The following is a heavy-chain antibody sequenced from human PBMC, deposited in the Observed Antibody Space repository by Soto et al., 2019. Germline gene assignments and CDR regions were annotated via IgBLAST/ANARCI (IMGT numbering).Heavy chain of an antibody. D-gene: IGHD3-10*01. CDR1: GFTFSSYA. J-gene: IGHJ3*02. CDR3: ARSQAWSPILWFGELEAGFAFDI. V-gene: IGHV3-64*01. Sequence: GGSLRLSCAASGFTFSSYAMHWVRQAPGKGLEYVSAISSNGGSTYYANSVKGRFTISRDNSKNTLYLQMGSLRAEDMAVYYCARSQAWSPILWFGELEAGFAFDIWGQGTMVTVSS. CDR2: ISSNGGST.